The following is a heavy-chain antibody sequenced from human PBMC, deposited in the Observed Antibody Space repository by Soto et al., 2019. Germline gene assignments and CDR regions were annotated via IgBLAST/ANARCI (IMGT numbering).Heavy chain of an antibody. CDR1: GFSISSYY. CDR2: IYYSGST. V-gene: IGHV4-59*12. CDR3: ARGPSRMGQRGSYVDE. D-gene: IGHD1-26*01. J-gene: IGHJ4*02. Sequence: SSTLSLTCTFAGFSISSYYWSWIRQPPGKGLEWIGYIYYSGSTNYNPSLKSRVTISVDTSKNQFSLKLSSVTAADTAVYYCARGPSRMGQRGSYVDEWGKVTLVTFAS.